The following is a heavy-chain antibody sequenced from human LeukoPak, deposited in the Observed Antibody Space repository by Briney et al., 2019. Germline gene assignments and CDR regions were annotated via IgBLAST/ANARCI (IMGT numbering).Heavy chain of an antibody. Sequence: GGSLRLSCAASGFTFSIYAMSWVRQAPGKGLEWVSAISGSGGSTYYADSVKGRFTISRDNSKNTLYLQMNSLRAEDTAVYYCEKEAEGVRGVIITFSNWGQGTLVTVSS. CDR1: GFTFSIYA. D-gene: IGHD3-10*01. CDR2: ISGSGGST. J-gene: IGHJ4*02. CDR3: EKEAEGVRGVIITFSN. V-gene: IGHV3-23*01.